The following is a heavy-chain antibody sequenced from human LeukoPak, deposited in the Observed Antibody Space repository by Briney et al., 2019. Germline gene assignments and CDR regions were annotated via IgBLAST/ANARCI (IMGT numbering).Heavy chain of an antibody. CDR2: INPNSGGT. D-gene: IGHD5-18*01. Sequence: ASVKVSCKASGYTFTGYYMHWVRQAPGQGLEWMGWINPNSGGTNYAQKFQGRVTMTRVTSISTAYMELSRLRSDDTAVYYCAREGYSYGYRDYFDYWGQGTLVTVSS. V-gene: IGHV1-2*02. J-gene: IGHJ4*02. CDR1: GYTFTGYY. CDR3: AREGYSYGYRDYFDY.